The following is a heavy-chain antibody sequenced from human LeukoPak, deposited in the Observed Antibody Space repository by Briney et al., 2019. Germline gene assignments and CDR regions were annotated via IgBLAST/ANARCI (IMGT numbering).Heavy chain of an antibody. V-gene: IGHV1-18*01. CDR1: GYTFTSYG. CDR3: ARVTGYMIEDYFDS. D-gene: IGHD3-22*01. J-gene: IGHJ4*02. CDR2: ISAYNGNT. Sequence: ASVKVSCKASGYTFTSYGISWVRQAPGQGLEWMGWISAYNGNTNYAQKFQGRVTMTTDTSTSTAYMELRSLRSDDTAVYYCARVTGYMIEDYFDSWGQGTLVTVSS.